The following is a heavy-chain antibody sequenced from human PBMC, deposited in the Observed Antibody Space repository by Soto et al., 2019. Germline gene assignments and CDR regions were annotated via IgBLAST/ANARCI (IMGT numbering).Heavy chain of an antibody. D-gene: IGHD1-1*01. CDR1: GYTFTGYY. V-gene: IGHV1-2*02. CDR2: INPNSGGT. Sequence: ASVTVSCKASGYTFTGYYMRWVRPAPGQGLEWMGWINPNSGGTNYAQKFQGRVTMTRDTSTSTAYMELSSLGSEDTAVYYCANYRTTSPVGFDIWGQGTLVTV. J-gene: IGHJ3*02. CDR3: ANYRTTSPVGFDI.